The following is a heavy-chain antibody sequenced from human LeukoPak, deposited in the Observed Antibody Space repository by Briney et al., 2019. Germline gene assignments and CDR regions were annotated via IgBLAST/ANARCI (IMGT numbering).Heavy chain of an antibody. Sequence: GSLRLSCAASGFTFSSYWMHWVRQAPGKGLVWVSRINSGGSSTSYADSVKGRFTISRDNAKNSLYLQMNSLRAEDTAVYYCAREGRIMITFGGSPARLWGQGTLVTVSS. V-gene: IGHV3-74*01. CDR3: AREGRIMITFGGSPARL. D-gene: IGHD3-16*01. J-gene: IGHJ4*02. CDR1: GFTFSSYW. CDR2: INSGGSST.